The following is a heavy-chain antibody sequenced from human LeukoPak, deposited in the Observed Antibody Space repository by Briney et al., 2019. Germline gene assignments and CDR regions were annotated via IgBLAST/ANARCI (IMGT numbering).Heavy chain of an antibody. V-gene: IGHV3-66*01. CDR3: ARVVLAVAGPFRYFDL. D-gene: IGHD6-19*01. CDR1: GFTVSSNY. J-gene: IGHJ2*01. Sequence: PGGSLRLSCAASGFTVSSNYMSWVRQAPGKGLEWVSVIYSGGSTYYADSVKGRFTISRDNSKNTLYLQMNSLRAADTAVYYCARVVLAVAGPFRYFDLWGRGTLVTVSS. CDR2: IYSGGST.